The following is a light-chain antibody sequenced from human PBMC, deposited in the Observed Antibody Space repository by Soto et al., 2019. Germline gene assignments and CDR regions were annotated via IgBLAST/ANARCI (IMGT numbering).Light chain of an antibody. CDR1: LTIGDS. CDR3: LQTYNLPRT. Sequence: IRMTQSPSSLSASVGDRVTITCRASLTIGDSLSWFQQKAGKPPTLLIYGASALQSGVPARFSGSGSGTDFTLTISNMQREDFATYYCLQTYNLPRTFGQGTKVDIK. CDR2: GAS. V-gene: IGKV1-39*01. J-gene: IGKJ1*01.